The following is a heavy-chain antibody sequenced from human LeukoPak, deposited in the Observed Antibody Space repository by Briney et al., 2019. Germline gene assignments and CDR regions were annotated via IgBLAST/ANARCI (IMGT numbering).Heavy chain of an antibody. D-gene: IGHD2-2*02. CDR3: ARDGIVVVPAAIQDYYYYMDV. CDR2: IYTSGST. Sequence: PSETLSLTCTVPGGSISSYYWSWIRQPAGKGLEWIGRIYTSGSTNYNPSLKSRVTMSVDTSKNQFSLKLSSVTAADTAVYYCARDGIVVVPAAIQDYYYYMDVWGKGTTVTVSS. J-gene: IGHJ6*03. V-gene: IGHV4-4*07. CDR1: GGSISSYY.